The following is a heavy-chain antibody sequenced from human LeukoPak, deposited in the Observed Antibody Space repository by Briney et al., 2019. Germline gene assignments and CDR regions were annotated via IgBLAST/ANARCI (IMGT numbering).Heavy chain of an antibody. V-gene: IGHV4-39*07. CDR1: GGSISSSSYY. Sequence: SETLSLTCTASGGSISSSSYYWGWIRQPPGKGLEWIGSIYYSGSTYYNPSLKSRVTISVDTSKNQFSLKLSSVTAADTAVYYCARKGGGDYEYYYYYMDVWGKGTTVTVSS. J-gene: IGHJ6*03. CDR3: ARKGGGDYEYYYYYMDV. CDR2: IYYSGST. D-gene: IGHD4-17*01.